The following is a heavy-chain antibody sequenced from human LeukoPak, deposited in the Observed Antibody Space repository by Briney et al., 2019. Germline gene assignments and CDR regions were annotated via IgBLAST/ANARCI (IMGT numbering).Heavy chain of an antibody. D-gene: IGHD3-10*01. V-gene: IGHV3-21*01. CDR3: ARRSFYYGSGSSKPVFYGMDV. CDR1: GFTFSSYS. J-gene: IGHJ6*02. Sequence: GGSLRLSCAASGFTFSSYSMNWVRQAPGKGLEWVSSISSSSSYIYYADSVKGRFTISRDNAKNSLCLQMNSLRAEDTAVYYCARRSFYYGSGSSKPVFYGMDVWGQGTTVTVSS. CDR2: ISSSSSYI.